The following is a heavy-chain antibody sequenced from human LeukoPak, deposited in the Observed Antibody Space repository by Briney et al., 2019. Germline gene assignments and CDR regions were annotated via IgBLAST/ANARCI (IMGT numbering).Heavy chain of an antibody. Sequence: QTGGSLRLSCTVSGFTVSSNSMSWVRQAPGKGLEWVSYISSTGNPRHYAESVEGRFTISRDNAKNSLYLQMNSLRAEDTAVYYCAKMYGGTYIGNWGQGTLVTVSA. CDR3: AKMYGGTYIGN. CDR1: GFTVSSNS. J-gene: IGHJ4*02. D-gene: IGHD1-26*01. V-gene: IGHV3-48*01. CDR2: ISSTGNPR.